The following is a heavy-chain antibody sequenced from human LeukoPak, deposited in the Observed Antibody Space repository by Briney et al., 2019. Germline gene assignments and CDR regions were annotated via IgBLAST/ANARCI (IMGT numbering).Heavy chain of an antibody. CDR2: IKQDGSEK. D-gene: IGHD6-6*01. Sequence: GGSLRLSCAASGFTFTNYWMSWVRQAPGKGLEWVANIKQDGSEKYYVDPVEGRFTISRDNAKNSLSLQMNSLRGEDTAVYYCVRALGSSSADYWGQGTLVTVSS. J-gene: IGHJ4*02. CDR3: VRALGSSSADY. V-gene: IGHV3-7*04. CDR1: GFTFTNYW.